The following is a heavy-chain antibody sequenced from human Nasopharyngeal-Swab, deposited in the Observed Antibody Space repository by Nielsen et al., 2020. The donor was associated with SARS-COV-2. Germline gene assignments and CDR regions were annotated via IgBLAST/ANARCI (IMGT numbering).Heavy chain of an antibody. CDR2: ITSTGAYI. CDR3: ARESGGWQPYFDS. CDR1: GFPFSLYT. V-gene: IGHV3-21*01. D-gene: IGHD6-19*01. Sequence: GESLKISCAASGFPFSLYTVNWVRQAPGKGLEWVSSITSTGAYIYYGGSVKGRFTISRDNARKSLYLQMNSLRAEDTAVYYCARESGGWQPYFDSWGQGTLVTVSS. J-gene: IGHJ4*02.